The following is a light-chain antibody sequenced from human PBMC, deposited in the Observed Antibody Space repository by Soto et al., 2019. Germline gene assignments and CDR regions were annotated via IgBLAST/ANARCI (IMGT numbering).Light chain of an antibody. Sequence: EIVLTQSPGTLSLSPGERATLSCRASQIVRSTYLAWFQQKPGQAPRLLIYGASTRATGIPDRFSGSGSGTDFTLSISRLEPEDFAVYYCQQYGASPIYTFGQGTKLEIK. CDR3: QQYGASPIYT. CDR2: GAS. CDR1: QIVRSTY. V-gene: IGKV3-20*01. J-gene: IGKJ2*01.